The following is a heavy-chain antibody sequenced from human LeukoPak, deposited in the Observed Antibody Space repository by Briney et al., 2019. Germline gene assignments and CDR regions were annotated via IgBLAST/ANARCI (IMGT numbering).Heavy chain of an antibody. CDR3: ARAHDGSGYYYVFYFDY. D-gene: IGHD3-22*01. CDR2: INPNSGGT. V-gene: IGHV1-2*02. J-gene: IGHJ4*02. CDR1: GYTFTGYY. Sequence: ASVKVSCKASGYTFTGYYMHWVRQAPGQGLEWMGWINPNSGGTNYAQKFQGRVTMTRDTSISTAYMELSRLRSDDTAVYYCARAHDGSGYYYVFYFDYWGQGTLVTVSS.